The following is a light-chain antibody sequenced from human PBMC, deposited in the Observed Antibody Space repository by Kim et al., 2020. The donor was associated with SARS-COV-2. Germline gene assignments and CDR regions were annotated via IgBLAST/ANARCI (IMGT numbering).Light chain of an antibody. CDR1: EVISDK. V-gene: IGKV3-11*01. J-gene: IGKJ3*01. Sequence: VSPGDRATLSCRASEVISDKLAWYQHKLGQAPRLLISDASNRATGIPARFSGSGSGTDFTLTISSLDPDDFAVYYCQQRSAWPITFGPGTKVDIK. CDR3: QQRSAWPIT. CDR2: DAS.